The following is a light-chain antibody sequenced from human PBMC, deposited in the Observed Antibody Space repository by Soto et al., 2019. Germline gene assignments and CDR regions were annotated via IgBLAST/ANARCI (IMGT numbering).Light chain of an antibody. CDR1: QGIANW. Sequence: DIQMTQSPSSVSASVGDRLTISCRASQGIANWLAWYLQRPGKAPKLLISLASTLESGVPSRFTGSGSVTDFTLTISSLQPEYFATYYCQQGYRFPYTCGQGTKVDI. V-gene: IGKV1-12*01. CDR3: QQGYRFPYT. CDR2: LAS. J-gene: IGKJ2*01.